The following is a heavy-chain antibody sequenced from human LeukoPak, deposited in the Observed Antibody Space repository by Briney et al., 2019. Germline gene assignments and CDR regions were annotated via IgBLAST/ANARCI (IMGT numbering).Heavy chain of an antibody. D-gene: IGHD6-19*01. V-gene: IGHV4-34*01. J-gene: IGHJ4*02. CDR1: GGSFSGYD. CDR2: INHSGST. Sequence: SETLSLTCAVYGGSFSGYDWSWIRQPPGKGLEWIGEINHSGSTDYNPSLKSRVTISVDTSKNQFSLKLSSVTAADTAVYYCARENGYSSGWYSYYFDYWGQGTLVTVSS. CDR3: ARENGYSSGWYSYYFDY.